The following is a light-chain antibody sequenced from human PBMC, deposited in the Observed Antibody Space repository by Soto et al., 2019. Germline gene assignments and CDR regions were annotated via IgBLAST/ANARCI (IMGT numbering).Light chain of an antibody. V-gene: IGLV1-44*01. CDR3: AAWDDTLKRDV. J-gene: IGLJ1*01. CDR2: YNS. CDR1: NSNIASNT. Sequence: QSVLTQPPSASETPGQTVSISCSGSNSNIASNTVNWYQHLPGTAPKLLIYYNSQRPSGVPDRFSGSKSGTSASLAISGLQSEDESDYYCAAWDDTLKRDVFGTGTKVTVL.